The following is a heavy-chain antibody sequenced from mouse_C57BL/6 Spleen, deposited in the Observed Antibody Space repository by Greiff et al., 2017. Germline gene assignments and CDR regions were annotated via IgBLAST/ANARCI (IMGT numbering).Heavy chain of an antibody. J-gene: IGHJ2*01. CDR2: IGHNSGGT. V-gene: IGHV1-72*01. CDR3: AREDSYYYFDY. Sequence: VQLQQSGAELVKPGASVKLSCKASGYTFTSYCMHWVQQRPGRGLEWIGRIGHNSGGTKYNEQFKSKATLTVDKPSSIAYMQLSSLTSEDSAIYYCAREDSYYYFDYWGQGTTVTVSS. CDR1: GYTFTSYC. D-gene: IGHD2-12*01.